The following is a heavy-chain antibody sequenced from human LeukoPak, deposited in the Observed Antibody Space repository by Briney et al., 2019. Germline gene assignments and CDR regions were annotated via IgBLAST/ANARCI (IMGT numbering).Heavy chain of an antibody. CDR2: IYYSGST. J-gene: IGHJ4*02. CDR3: AREHLTIFGVVDY. V-gene: IGHV4-30-4*08. D-gene: IGHD3-3*01. CDR1: GGSISSGDDY. Sequence: SETLSLTCTVSGGSISSGDDYWSWIRQPPGKGLEWIGYIYYSGSTYYNPSLKSRVTISVDTSKNQFSLKLSSVTAADTAVYYCAREHLTIFGVVDYWGQGTLVTVSS.